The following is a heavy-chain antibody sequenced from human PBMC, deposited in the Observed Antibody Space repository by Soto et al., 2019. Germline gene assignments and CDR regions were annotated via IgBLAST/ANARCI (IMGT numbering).Heavy chain of an antibody. V-gene: IGHV3-15*01. J-gene: IGHJ4*02. Sequence: GGSLRLSWAASGFTFSSNALLSWVRQAPGKGVEWVDRIKSKTDGGTTDYAARVKGRFTISRDDSKNTLYLQMNSLKTEDTAVYYCTTGITIFGVAGVDYWGQGTLVTVSS. D-gene: IGHD3-3*01. CDR2: IKSKTDGGTT. CDR3: TTGITIFGVAGVDY. CDR1: GFTFSSNAL.